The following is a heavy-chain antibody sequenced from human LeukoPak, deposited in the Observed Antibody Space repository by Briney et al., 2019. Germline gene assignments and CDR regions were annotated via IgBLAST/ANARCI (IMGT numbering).Heavy chain of an antibody. D-gene: IGHD3-16*02. CDR1: GFTFSSYG. CDR2: IRYDGSNK. V-gene: IGHV3-30*02. J-gene: IGHJ5*02. CDR3: AKDKYYDYVWGSYRGS. Sequence: GGSLRLFCAASGFTFSSYGMHWVRQAPGKGLEWVAFIRYDGSNKYYADSVKGRFTISRDNSKNTLYLQMNSLRAEDTAVYYCAKDKYYDYVWGSYRGSWGQGTLVTVSS.